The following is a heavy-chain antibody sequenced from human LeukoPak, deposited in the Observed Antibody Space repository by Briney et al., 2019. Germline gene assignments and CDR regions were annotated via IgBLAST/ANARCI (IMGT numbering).Heavy chain of an antibody. CDR1: GFSLRTKGVG. D-gene: IGHD2-8*01. Sequence: SGPTLVKPTQTLTLTCTFSGFSLRTKGVGVGWIRQPPGKTLEWLSLIYWDDDKRYHPSLKTRLTINRDTSNNQVVLTMTDTDPVDTATYYRVHRSMTATQAPLPFDFWSPGTFITVSS. V-gene: IGHV2-5*02. CDR3: VHRSMTATQAPLPFDF. J-gene: IGHJ4*02. CDR2: IYWDDDK.